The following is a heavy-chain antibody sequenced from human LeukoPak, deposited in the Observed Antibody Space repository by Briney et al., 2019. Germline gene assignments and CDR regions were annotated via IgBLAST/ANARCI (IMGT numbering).Heavy chain of an antibody. CDR3: ARWGEYYYDSSGYYY. J-gene: IGHJ4*02. D-gene: IGHD3-22*01. CDR2: IKQDGSEK. CDR1: GFTFSSYW. Sequence: PWGYLRLSCAASGFTFSSYWMSWVRQAPGKGLEWVANIKQDGSEKYYVDSVKGRFTISRDNAKNSLYLQMNSLRAEDTAVYYCARWGEYYYDSSGYYYWGQGTLVTVCS. V-gene: IGHV3-7*01.